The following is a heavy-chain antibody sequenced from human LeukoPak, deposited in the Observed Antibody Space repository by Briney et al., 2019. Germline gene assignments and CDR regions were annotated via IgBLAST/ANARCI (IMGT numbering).Heavy chain of an antibody. J-gene: IGHJ4*02. CDR2: ISSSTSYI. CDR3: ARDVFGARGVITYFDY. CDR1: GFTFSSYS. D-gene: IGHD3-10*01. Sequence: PGGSLRLSCAVSGFTFSSYSMNWVRQAPGKGLEWVSSISSSTSYIYYADSVKGRFTISRDNAKNSLYLQMNSLRAEDTAVYFCARDVFGARGVITYFDYWGQGTLVTVSS. V-gene: IGHV3-21*01.